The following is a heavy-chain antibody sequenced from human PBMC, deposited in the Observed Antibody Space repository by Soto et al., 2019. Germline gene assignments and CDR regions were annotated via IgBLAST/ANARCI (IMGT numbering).Heavy chain of an antibody. V-gene: IGHV4-39*01. CDR3: ARLSRSSWYRAYYYGMDV. D-gene: IGHD6-13*01. CDR1: GGSISSSSYY. CDR2: IYYSGST. J-gene: IGHJ6*02. Sequence: SETLSLTCTVSGGSISSSSYYWVWIRQPPGKGLEWIGSIYYSGSTYYNPSLKSRVTISVDTSKNQFSLKLSSVTAADTAVYYCARLSRSSWYRAYYYGMDVWGQGTTVTVSS.